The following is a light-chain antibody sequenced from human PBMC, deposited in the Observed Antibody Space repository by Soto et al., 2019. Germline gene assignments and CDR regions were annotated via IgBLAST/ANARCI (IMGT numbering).Light chain of an antibody. J-gene: IGLJ1*01. Sequence: QSVLTQPASVSGSPGQSITISCTGTSSDVGGYNYVSWYQQQSGKAPKLIIHEVSNRPSGVSNRFSGSKSGNTASPTISGLQAEDEADYYCDSYTSSRAYVFGIGTKVTVL. CDR2: EVS. V-gene: IGLV2-14*01. CDR1: SSDVGGYNY. CDR3: DSYTSSRAYV.